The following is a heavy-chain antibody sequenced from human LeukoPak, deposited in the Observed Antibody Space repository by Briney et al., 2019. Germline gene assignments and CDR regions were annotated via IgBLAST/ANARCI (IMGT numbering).Heavy chain of an antibody. Sequence: GGSLRLSCAASEFSVGSNYMTWVRQAPGKGLEWVSLIYSGGSTYYADSVKGRLTIARDNSKDTLYLQMNSLRAEDTAVYYCAREYKWFGGYYFDYWGQGTLVTVSS. CDR3: AREYKWFGGYYFDY. V-gene: IGHV3-66*01. J-gene: IGHJ4*02. CDR2: IYSGGST. D-gene: IGHD3-10*01. CDR1: EFSVGSNY.